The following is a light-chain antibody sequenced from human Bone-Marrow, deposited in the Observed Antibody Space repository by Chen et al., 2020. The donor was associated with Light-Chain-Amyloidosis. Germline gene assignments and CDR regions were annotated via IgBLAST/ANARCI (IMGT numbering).Light chain of an antibody. V-gene: IGKV3-20*01. Sequence: EIVLTQSPGTLPLSPGEGANLSCRASQTISSNYLTWYQQKFGQAPRLLIYGSSSRATGIPDRFTDSASGTDFTLTINRLEPEDFAMYYCQQYGTSPLAFGGGTKVEIK. J-gene: IGKJ4*01. CDR3: QQYGTSPLA. CDR2: GSS. CDR1: QTISSNY.